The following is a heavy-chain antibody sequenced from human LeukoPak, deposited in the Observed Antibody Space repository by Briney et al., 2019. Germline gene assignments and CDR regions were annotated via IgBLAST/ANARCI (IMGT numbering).Heavy chain of an antibody. D-gene: IGHD6-6*01. CDR2: IIPIFGIA. J-gene: IGHJ6*02. CDR1: GGTFSSYA. Sequence: SVKVSCKASGGTFSSYAISWVRQAPGQGLEWMRRIIPIFGIANYAQKFQGRVTITADKSTSTAYMELSSLRSEDTAVYYCAAQNSSSSYYYYGMDVWGQGTTVTVSS. CDR3: AAQNSSSSYYYYGMDV. V-gene: IGHV1-69*04.